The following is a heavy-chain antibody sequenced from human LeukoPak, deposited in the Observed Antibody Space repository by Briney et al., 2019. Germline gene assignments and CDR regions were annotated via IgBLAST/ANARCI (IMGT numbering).Heavy chain of an antibody. J-gene: IGHJ4*02. CDR1: GGSISSYY. D-gene: IGHD3-16*01. CDR2: IYYSGST. Sequence: PSETLSLTCTVSGGSISSYYWSWIRQPPGKGVEWIGYIYYSGSTNYNPSLKSRVTISVDTSKNQFSLKLSSVTAADTAVYYCARHVGGSYFDYWGQGTLVTVSS. CDR3: ARHVGGSYFDY. V-gene: IGHV4-59*08.